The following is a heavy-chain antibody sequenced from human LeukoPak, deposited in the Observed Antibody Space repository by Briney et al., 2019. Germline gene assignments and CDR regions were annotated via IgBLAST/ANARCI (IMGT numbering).Heavy chain of an antibody. CDR2: IKPSGGSP. CDR3: ARGGVLYCSGGSCYAEYFQH. Sequence: ASVKVSCKASGYTFTGYYMHWVRQAPGQGLEWMGIIKPSGGSPSYAQTFQGRVTMTRDTSTSTVYMELSSLRSEDTAVYYCARGGVLYCSGGSCYAEYFQHWGQGTLVTVSS. CDR1: GYTFTGYY. D-gene: IGHD2-15*01. J-gene: IGHJ1*01. V-gene: IGHV1-46*01.